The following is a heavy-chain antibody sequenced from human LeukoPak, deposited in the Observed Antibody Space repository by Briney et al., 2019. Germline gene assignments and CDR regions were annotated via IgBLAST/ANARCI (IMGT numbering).Heavy chain of an antibody. CDR2: VAHDGVNK. Sequence: KSGGSLRLSCATSGFSLKAYAMHWIRQAPGKGLEWVATVAHDGVNKYYLDSVKGRFTISRDSPDTLDLQMNSLRPEDTAVYYCARDWGASDWYNWFDPWGQGTLVIVDS. J-gene: IGHJ5*02. CDR3: ARDWGASDWYNWFDP. CDR1: GFSLKAYA. D-gene: IGHD3-9*01. V-gene: IGHV3-30*19.